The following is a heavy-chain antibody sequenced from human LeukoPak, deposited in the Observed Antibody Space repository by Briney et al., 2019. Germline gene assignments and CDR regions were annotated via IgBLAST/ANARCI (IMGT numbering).Heavy chain of an antibody. J-gene: IGHJ4*02. CDR3: ARGPWGGDY. D-gene: IGHD3-10*01. V-gene: IGHV4-59*01. CDR1: GGTISNYD. CDR2: IYYSGST. Sequence: PSETLSLTCTVSGGTISNYDWSWIRQPPGKGLEYIGYIYYSGSTNYNPSLKSRVTMSVDTSKNQFSLKLSSVTAADTAVYYCARGPWGGDYWGQGTLVTVSS.